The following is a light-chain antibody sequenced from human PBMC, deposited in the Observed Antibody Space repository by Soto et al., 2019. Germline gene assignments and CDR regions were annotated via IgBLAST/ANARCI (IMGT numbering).Light chain of an antibody. CDR1: QGISSY. V-gene: IGKV1-8*01. CDR2: AAS. Sequence: AIRMTQSPSSFSASTGDRFTITCRASQGISSYLAWYQQKPGKAPKLLIYAASTLQSGVPSRFSGSGSGTDFTLTISCLQSEDFATYYCHQYYSYPRTFGQGTKVEI. J-gene: IGKJ1*01. CDR3: HQYYSYPRT.